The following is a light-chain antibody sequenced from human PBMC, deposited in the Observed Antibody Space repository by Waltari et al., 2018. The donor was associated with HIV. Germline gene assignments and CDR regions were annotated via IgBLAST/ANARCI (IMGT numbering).Light chain of an antibody. J-gene: IGLJ2*01. V-gene: IGLV2-23*02. CDR1: SSHVGSDNL. Sequence: QSALTPPASVSGSPGQSITISCTGTSSHVGSDNLPSWYRQHPGTAPKLIISEVTKRHSGVSDRFSGSKSGNTASLTISGLQAEDEADYVCCSYANTKGVFGGGTKLTVL. CDR3: CSYANTKGV. CDR2: EVT.